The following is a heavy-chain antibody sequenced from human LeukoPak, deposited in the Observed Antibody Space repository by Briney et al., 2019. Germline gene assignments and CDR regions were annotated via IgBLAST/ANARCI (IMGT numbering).Heavy chain of an antibody. CDR3: ARGRSRLRFLEWLLYDWFDP. CDR1: GFTFSSYS. Sequence: PGGSLRLSCAASGFTFSSYSMNWVRQAPGKGLEWVSYISSSSSTIYCADSVKGRFTISRDNAKNSLYLQMNSLRAEDTAVYYCARGRSRLRFLEWLLYDWFDPWGQGTLVTVSS. V-gene: IGHV3-48*01. CDR2: ISSSSSTI. D-gene: IGHD3-3*01. J-gene: IGHJ5*02.